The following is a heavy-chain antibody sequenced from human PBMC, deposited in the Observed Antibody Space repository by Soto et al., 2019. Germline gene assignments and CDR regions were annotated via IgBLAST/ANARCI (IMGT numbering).Heavy chain of an antibody. CDR2: IYYSGST. D-gene: IGHD6-13*01. J-gene: IGHJ6*02. CDR3: ARDRGIAARAYYYYGMDV. V-gene: IGHV4-59*01. Sequence: PSETLSLTCTVSGGSISSYYWSWIRQPPGKGLEWIGYIYYSGSTNYNPSLKSRVTISVDTSKNQFSLKLSSVTAADTAVYYCARDRGIAARAYYYYGMDVWGQGTTVTVSS. CDR1: GGSISSYY.